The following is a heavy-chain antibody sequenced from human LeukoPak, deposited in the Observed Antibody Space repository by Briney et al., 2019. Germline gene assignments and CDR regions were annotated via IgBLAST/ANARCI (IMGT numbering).Heavy chain of an antibody. D-gene: IGHD6-13*01. CDR3: ARGVSDSSSWLPFDY. CDR2: ISSSSSYI. CDR1: GFTFSSYS. J-gene: IGHJ4*02. V-gene: IGHV3-21*01. Sequence: GGSLRLSCAASGFTFSSYSMNWVRQAPGKGLEWVSSISSSSSYIYYADSVKGRFTISRDNAKNSLYLQMNSLRAEDTAVYYCARGVSDSSSWLPFDYWGQGTLVTVSS.